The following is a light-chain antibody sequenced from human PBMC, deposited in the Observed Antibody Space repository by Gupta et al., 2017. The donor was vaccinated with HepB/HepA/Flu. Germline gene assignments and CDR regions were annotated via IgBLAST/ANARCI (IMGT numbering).Light chain of an antibody. CDR1: SRDIGSYNL. CDR3: CSYASTSTLL. CDR2: EVS. Sequence: QSALTQPASVSGSPGQAITISCTGTSRDIGSYNLVSWYPQYPGKAPKLMIYEVSKRPSGVANRFSGSKSGNTASLTISGLQAEDEADYYCCSYASTSTLLFGGGTKLTVL. V-gene: IGLV2-23*02. J-gene: IGLJ2*01.